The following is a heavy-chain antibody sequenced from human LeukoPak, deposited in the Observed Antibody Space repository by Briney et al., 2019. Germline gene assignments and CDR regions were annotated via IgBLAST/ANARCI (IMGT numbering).Heavy chain of an antibody. V-gene: IGHV3-30*18. Sequence: GGSLRLSCAASGFTLSSYGMHWVRQAPGKGLEWVAVISNGGSNKNYADSVKGRFTISRDNSKNTLYLQMSTLRAEDTALYYCAKGCSTGTTCYIIDYWGQGTLVTVSS. CDR2: ISNGGSNK. CDR1: GFTLSSYG. J-gene: IGHJ4*02. D-gene: IGHD1-7*01. CDR3: AKGCSTGTTCYIIDY.